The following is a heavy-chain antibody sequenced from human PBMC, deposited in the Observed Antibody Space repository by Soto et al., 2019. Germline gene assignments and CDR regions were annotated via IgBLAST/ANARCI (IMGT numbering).Heavy chain of an antibody. CDR3: ASPENDILTGYPNHEYFQH. CDR1: GYTFTSYA. D-gene: IGHD3-9*01. CDR2: INASNGNT. J-gene: IGHJ1*01. V-gene: IGHV1-3*01. Sequence: EASVKVSCMASGYTFTSYAMHWVRQAPGQRLEWMGWINASNGNTKYSQKFQGRVTITRDTSASTAYMELSSLRSEDTAVYYCASPENDILTGYPNHEYFQHWGQGTLVTVSS.